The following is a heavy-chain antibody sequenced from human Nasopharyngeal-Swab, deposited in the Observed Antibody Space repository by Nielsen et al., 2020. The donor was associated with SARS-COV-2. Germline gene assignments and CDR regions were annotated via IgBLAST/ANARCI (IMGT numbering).Heavy chain of an antibody. CDR2: ISYDGSNK. D-gene: IGHD5/OR15-5a*01. CDR1: GFTFSSYG. V-gene: IGHV3-30*03. CDR3: ALAVYDYIDY. Sequence: GESLKISCAASGFTFSSYGMHWVRQAPGKGLEWVAVISYDGSNKYYADSVKGRFTISRDNSKNTLYLQMNSLRAVDTAVYYCALAVYDYIDYWGQGTLVTVSS. J-gene: IGHJ4*02.